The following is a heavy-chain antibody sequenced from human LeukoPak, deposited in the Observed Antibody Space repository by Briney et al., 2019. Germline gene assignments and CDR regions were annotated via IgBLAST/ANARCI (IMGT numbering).Heavy chain of an antibody. Sequence: GRALRLSCAASGFTFSSYGVHWVRQAPGKGLEWVAGISYDGSNTYYADSVKGRFTISRDNSKNTLYLQMNSLRAEDTAVYYCARECIAAADYYFDYWGQGTLVTVSS. V-gene: IGHV3-30*19. D-gene: IGHD6-13*01. CDR1: GFTFSSYG. CDR3: ARECIAAADYYFDY. CDR2: ISYDGSNT. J-gene: IGHJ4*02.